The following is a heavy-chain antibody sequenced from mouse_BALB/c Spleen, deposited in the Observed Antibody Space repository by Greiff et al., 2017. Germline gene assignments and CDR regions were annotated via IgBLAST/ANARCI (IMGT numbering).Heavy chain of an antibody. D-gene: IGHD1-1*01. CDR3: ASDYYGTAGFDV. CDR2: ISSGGST. J-gene: IGHJ1*01. Sequence: EVQRVESGGGLVKPGGSLKLSCAASGFTFSSYAMSWVRQTPEKRLEWVASISSGGSTYYPDSVKGRFTISRDNARNILYLQMSSLRSEDTAMYYCASDYYGTAGFDVWGAGTTVTVSS. CDR1: GFTFSSYA. V-gene: IGHV5-6-5*01.